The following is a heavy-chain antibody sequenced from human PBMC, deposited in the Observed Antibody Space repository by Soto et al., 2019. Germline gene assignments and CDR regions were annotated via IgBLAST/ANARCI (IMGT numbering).Heavy chain of an antibody. D-gene: IGHD2-21*01. CDR3: ARHSYCGGACYSGYLDY. J-gene: IGHJ4*02. Sequence: SETMSLTCTVSGGSISSYYWSWIRQPPGKGLEWIGYIYYGGSTNYNPSLKSRVTISVDTSKNQFSLKLSSVTAADTAVYYCARHSYCGGACYSGYLDYWGQGTLVTVSS. V-gene: IGHV4-59*08. CDR1: GGSISSYY. CDR2: IYYGGST.